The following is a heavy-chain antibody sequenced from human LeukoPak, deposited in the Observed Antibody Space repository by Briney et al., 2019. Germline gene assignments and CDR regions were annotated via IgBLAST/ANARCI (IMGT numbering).Heavy chain of an antibody. J-gene: IGHJ3*02. CDR1: GFTFSSYE. CDR3: ARERYDAFDI. D-gene: IGHD3-16*02. Sequence: GGSRRLSCAASGFTFSSYEMNWVRQAPGKGLEWVSYISTSGSTIYNVDSVKGRFTISRDNAKNSLYLQMNSLRAEDTAVYYCARERYDAFDIWGQGTMVTVSS. CDR2: ISTSGSTI. V-gene: IGHV3-48*03.